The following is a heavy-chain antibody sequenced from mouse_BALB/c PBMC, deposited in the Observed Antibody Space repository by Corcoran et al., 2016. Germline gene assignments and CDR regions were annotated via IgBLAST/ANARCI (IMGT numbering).Heavy chain of an antibody. CDR2: INPNHGGT. CDR1: GYTFTDYN. V-gene: IGHV1-18*01. CDR3: ARGNELGRFAY. J-gene: IGHJ3*01. D-gene: IGHD4-1*01. Sequence: EVLLQQSGPELVKPGASVKIPCKASGYTFTDYNMDWVKQSHGKSLEWIGVINPNHGGTIYNQKFKGKATLTVDKSSSTAYMELRSLTSEDTSVDYFARGNELGRFAYWGQGTLVTVAA.